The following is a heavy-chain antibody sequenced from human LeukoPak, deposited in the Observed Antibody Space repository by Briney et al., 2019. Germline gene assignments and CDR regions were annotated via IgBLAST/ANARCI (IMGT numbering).Heavy chain of an antibody. D-gene: IGHD3-10*01. CDR1: GESISSYY. CDR2: IYTSGST. V-gene: IGHV4-4*07. J-gene: IGHJ5*02. Sequence: SETLSLTCTVSGESISSYYWSWIRQPAGKGLEWIGRIYTSGSTNYNPSLKSRVTISVDTSKNQYSLKLSSVTAADTAVYYCARTSLWFGENINWFDPWGQGTLVTVSS. CDR3: ARTSLWFGENINWFDP.